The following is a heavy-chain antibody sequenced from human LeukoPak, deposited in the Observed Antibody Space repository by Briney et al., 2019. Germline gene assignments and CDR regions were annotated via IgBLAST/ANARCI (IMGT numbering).Heavy chain of an antibody. Sequence: GASVKVSCKVSGYTLTELSMHWVRQAPGKGLEWMGGFDPEDGETIYAQKFQGRVTMTEDTSTDTAYMELSSLRSEDTAVYYCATDRGVEFLGPKMISGNWWFDPWGQGTLVTVSS. CDR1: GYTLTELS. CDR3: ATDRGVEFLGPKMISGNWWFDP. V-gene: IGHV1-24*01. CDR2: FDPEDGET. D-gene: IGHD3-3*01. J-gene: IGHJ5*02.